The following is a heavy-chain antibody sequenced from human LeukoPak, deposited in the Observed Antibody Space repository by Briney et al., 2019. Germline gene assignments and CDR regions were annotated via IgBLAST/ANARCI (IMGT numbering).Heavy chain of an antibody. CDR1: GGTFSSYA. Sequence: ASVKVSCKASGGTFSSYAISWVRQAPGQGLEWMGGIIPIFGTANYAQKFQGRVTITADESTSTAYMEPSSLRSEDTAVYYCARGYFDWLPLNWGQGTLVTVSS. CDR2: IIPIFGTA. CDR3: ARGYFDWLPLN. D-gene: IGHD3-9*01. V-gene: IGHV1-69*13. J-gene: IGHJ4*02.